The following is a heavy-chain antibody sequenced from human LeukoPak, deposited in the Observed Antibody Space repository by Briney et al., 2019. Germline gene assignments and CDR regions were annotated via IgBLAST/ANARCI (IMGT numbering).Heavy chain of an antibody. CDR2: ISAYNGNT. J-gene: IGHJ4*02. D-gene: IGHD3-16*02. Sequence: ASVKVSCKASGYTFTGYYMHWVRQAPGQGLEWMGWISAYNGNTNYAQKLQGRVTMTTDTSTSTAYMELRSLRSDDTAVYYCARDSWNDYVWGSYRQFDYWGQGTLVTVSS. CDR3: ARDSWNDYVWGSYRQFDY. CDR1: GYTFTGYY. V-gene: IGHV1-18*04.